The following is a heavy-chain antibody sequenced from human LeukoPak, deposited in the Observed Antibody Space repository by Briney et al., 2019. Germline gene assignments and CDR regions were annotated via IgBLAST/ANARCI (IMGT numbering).Heavy chain of an antibody. CDR1: GFTFSSYG. Sequence: PGGSLRLSCAASGFTFSSYGMHWVRQAPGKGLEWVAVISYDGSNKYYADSVKGRFTISRDNSKNTLYLQMNSLRAEDTAVYYCAKDLRGYSYGYYYYGMDVWGQGTTVTVSS. CDR2: ISYDGSNK. D-gene: IGHD5-18*01. CDR3: AKDLRGYSYGYYYYGMDV. J-gene: IGHJ6*02. V-gene: IGHV3-30*18.